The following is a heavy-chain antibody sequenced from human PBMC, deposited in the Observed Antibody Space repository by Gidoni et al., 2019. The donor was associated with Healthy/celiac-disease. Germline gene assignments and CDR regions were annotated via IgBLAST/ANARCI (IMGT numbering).Heavy chain of an antibody. CDR3: ASRIPRGSRWFDP. CDR1: GGTFSSYA. Sequence: QVQLVQSGAEVKKPGSSVKVSCKASGGTFSSYAISWVRQAPGQGLEWMGRIIPILGIANYAQKFQGRVTITADKSTSTAYMELSSLRSEDTAVYYCASRIPRGSRWFDPWGQGTLVTVSS. V-gene: IGHV1-69*04. J-gene: IGHJ5*02. CDR2: IIPILGIA. D-gene: IGHD2-21*01.